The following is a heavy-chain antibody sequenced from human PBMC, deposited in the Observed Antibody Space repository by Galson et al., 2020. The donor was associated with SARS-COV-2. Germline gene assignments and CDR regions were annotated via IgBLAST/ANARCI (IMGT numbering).Heavy chain of an antibody. CDR1: GFTFSNYE. CDR2: IIDSGTNI. V-gene: IGHV3-48*03. J-gene: IGHJ3*02. Sequence: GESLKISCAGSGFTFSNYEMNWVRQAPGKGLEWVAYIIDSGTNIYYADSVKGRFTISRDNAMNSLYLQMTSLRAEDTAVYYCASPYLAAASFFGAFDIWGLGTVVTVSS. D-gene: IGHD2-15*01. CDR3: ASPYLAAASFFGAFDI.